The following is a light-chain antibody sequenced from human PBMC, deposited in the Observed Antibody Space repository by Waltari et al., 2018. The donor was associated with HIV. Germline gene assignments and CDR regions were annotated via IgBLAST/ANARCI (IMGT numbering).Light chain of an antibody. CDR2: DNN. J-gene: IGLJ2*01. CDR3: GTWDNSLKTVV. V-gene: IGLV1-51*01. Sequence: QSVLTQPPSVSAAPGQTVSISCSGFSSNTGNNFVSCYHQLPGKAPKLLIFDNNKRPSGIPDRVSASKSGTSATLAITGLQTGDEGDYYCGTWDNSLKTVVFGGGTKVTVL. CDR1: SSNTGNNF.